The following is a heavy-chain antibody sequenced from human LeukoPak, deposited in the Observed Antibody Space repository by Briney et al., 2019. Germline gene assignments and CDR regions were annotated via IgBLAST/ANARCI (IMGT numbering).Heavy chain of an antibody. J-gene: IGHJ4*02. CDR3: ARERAVAGIDY. CDR2: IYYSGST. D-gene: IGHD6-19*01. V-gene: IGHV4-59*01. Sequence: SETLSLTCTVSGGSISSYYWSWIRQPPGKGLEWIGYIYYSGSTNYNPSLKSRVTISVDTSKNQFSLKLSSVTAADTAVYYCARERAVAGIDYWGQGTLVTVSS. CDR1: GGSISSYY.